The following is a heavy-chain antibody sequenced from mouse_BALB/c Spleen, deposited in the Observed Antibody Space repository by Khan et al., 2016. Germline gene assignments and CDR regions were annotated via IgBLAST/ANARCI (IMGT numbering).Heavy chain of an antibody. D-gene: IGHD1-1*01. J-gene: IGHJ1*01. CDR1: GYSITSGYY. CDR2: INYDGSN. V-gene: IGHV3-6*02. Sequence: EVQLQESGPGLVKPSQSLSLTCSVTGYSITSGYYWNWIRQFPGNKLEWMGYINYDGSNNFNPYLKNRISITRDTSKNQFFLKLNSVTSEDAATYYCTRGGYYGSSHYGYFDVCGAGTTVTVSS. CDR3: TRGGYYGSSHYGYFDV.